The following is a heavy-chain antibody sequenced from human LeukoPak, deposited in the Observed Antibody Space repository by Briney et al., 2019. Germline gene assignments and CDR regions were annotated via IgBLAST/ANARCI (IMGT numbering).Heavy chain of an antibody. CDR3: ASSTTVLTSGD. V-gene: IGHV3-21*01. CDR1: GFTFSSYW. J-gene: IGHJ4*02. CDR2: ISSSSSYI. D-gene: IGHD4-23*01. Sequence: PGGSLRLSCAASGFTFSSYWMSWVRQAPGKGLEWVSSISSSSSYIYYADSVKGRFTISRDNAKNSLYLQMNSLRAEDTAVYYCASSTTVLTSGDWGQGTLVTVSS.